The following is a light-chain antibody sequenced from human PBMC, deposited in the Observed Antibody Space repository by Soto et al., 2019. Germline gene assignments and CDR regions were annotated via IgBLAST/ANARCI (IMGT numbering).Light chain of an antibody. CDR2: KAS. CDR1: QGISTW. CDR3: QQYYSYPLT. V-gene: IGKV1-5*03. J-gene: IGKJ1*01. Sequence: DIQMTQSPSSVSASVGDIVTISFRASQGISTWLAWYQQKPGEAPKLLIYKASSLESGVPSRFSGSGSGTEFTLTISSLQPGDFATYYCQQYYSYPLTFGQGTKV.